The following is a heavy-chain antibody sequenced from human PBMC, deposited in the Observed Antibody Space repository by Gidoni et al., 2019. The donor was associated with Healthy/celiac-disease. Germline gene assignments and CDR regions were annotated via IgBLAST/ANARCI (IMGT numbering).Heavy chain of an antibody. J-gene: IGHJ6*02. Sequence: QVQLVQSGAEVQKPRSSVKVSCKVSLVSFRSYASTWVRQAPGQGLEWMGGIIPIFGTANYAQKFQGRVTITADKSTSTAYRELSSLRSEDTAVYYCARDSSTTPFVYYYYGMDVWGQGTTVTVSS. V-gene: IGHV1-69*06. CDR2: IIPIFGTA. CDR1: LVSFRSYA. D-gene: IGHD1-26*01. CDR3: ARDSSTTPFVYYYYGMDV.